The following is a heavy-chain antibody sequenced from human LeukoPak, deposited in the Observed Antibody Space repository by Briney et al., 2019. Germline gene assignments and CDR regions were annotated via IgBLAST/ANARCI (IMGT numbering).Heavy chain of an antibody. Sequence: PGGSLRLSCAASGFPFSSYAMSWVRQAPGKGLEWVSGISGSGGSTYYADSVKGRFTISRDNSKNTLYLQMNSLRAEDTAVYFCARDMIILQSWGQGTLVTVSS. D-gene: IGHD3-16*01. CDR1: GFPFSSYA. CDR2: ISGSGGST. J-gene: IGHJ5*02. V-gene: IGHV3-23*01. CDR3: ARDMIILQS.